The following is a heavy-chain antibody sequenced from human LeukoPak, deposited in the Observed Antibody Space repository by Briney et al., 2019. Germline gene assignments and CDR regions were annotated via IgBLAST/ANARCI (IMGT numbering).Heavy chain of an antibody. CDR1: GDSFSSSSAV. J-gene: IGHJ4*02. Sequence: SPTLSLTCAVSGDSFSSSSAVWNWITQSPSRGLEWLGRTYYRSKWHNEYAESVKSRISITSDTSKNQFSLQLNSVTPEDTAEYYCAGTTDYSSFLAFWGQGTLVTVSS. V-gene: IGHV6-1*01. CDR3: AGTTDYSSFLAF. D-gene: IGHD4-11*01. CDR2: TYYRSKWHN.